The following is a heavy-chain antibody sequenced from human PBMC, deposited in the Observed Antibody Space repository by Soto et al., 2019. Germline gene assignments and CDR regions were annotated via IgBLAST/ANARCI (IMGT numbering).Heavy chain of an antibody. V-gene: IGHV4-30-4*01. CDR3: ARDSHLPGVQSYYYMDV. D-gene: IGHD3-10*01. J-gene: IGHJ6*03. CDR2: IHYSGST. CDR1: GGSISSGDYY. Sequence: PSETLSLTCTVSGGSISSGDYYWSWIRQPPGKGLEWIGYIHYSGSTYYNPSLKSRVTISVDTSKNQFSLKLSSVTAADTAVYYCARDSHLPGVQSYYYMDVWGKGTTVTVSS.